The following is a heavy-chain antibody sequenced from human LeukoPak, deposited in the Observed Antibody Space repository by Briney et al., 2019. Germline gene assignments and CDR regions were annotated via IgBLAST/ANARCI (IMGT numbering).Heavy chain of an antibody. CDR3: AKEYDILTGYYAFDI. V-gene: IGHV3-30*02. D-gene: IGHD3-9*01. CDR1: GFTFISYG. Sequence: GGSLRLSCAASGFTFISYGMHWVRQAPGKGLEWVAFIRYDGSNKYYADSVKGRFTISRDNSKNTLYLQMNSLRAEDTAVYYCAKEYDILTGYYAFDIWGQGTMVTVSS. J-gene: IGHJ3*02. CDR2: IRYDGSNK.